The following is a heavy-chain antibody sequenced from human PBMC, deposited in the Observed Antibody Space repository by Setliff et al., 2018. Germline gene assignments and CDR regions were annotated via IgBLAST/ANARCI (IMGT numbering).Heavy chain of an antibody. J-gene: IGHJ6*03. CDR2: ISSSSSYI. CDR1: GFTFSSYS. V-gene: IGHV3-21*01. CDR3: AKDIVVVPAATFDFWSGSYYMDV. Sequence: GGSLRLSCAASGFTFSSYSMNWVRQAPGKGLEWVSSISSSSSYIYYADSVKGRFNISRDNAKNSLYRQMNSLRAEDTAVYYCAKDIVVVPAATFDFWSGSYYMDVWGKGTTVTVSS. D-gene: IGHD2-2*01.